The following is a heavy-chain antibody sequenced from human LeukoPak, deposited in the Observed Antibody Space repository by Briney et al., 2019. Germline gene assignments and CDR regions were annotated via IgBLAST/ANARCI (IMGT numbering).Heavy chain of an antibody. V-gene: IGHV4-34*01. CDR2: INHSGNT. CDR3: VRRGYSYGS. D-gene: IGHD5-18*01. J-gene: IGHJ4*02. Sequence: PSETLSLTCAVYGGSFTGYYWSWIRQPPGKGLEWIGEINHSGNTNYNPSLKSRVTISVDTSKNQLSLRLRSVTAADTAVYYCVRRGYSYGSWGQGTLVTVSS. CDR1: GGSFTGYY.